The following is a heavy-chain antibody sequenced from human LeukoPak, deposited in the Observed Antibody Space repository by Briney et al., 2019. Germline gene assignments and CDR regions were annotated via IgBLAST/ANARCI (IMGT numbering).Heavy chain of an antibody. Sequence: GGSLRLSCAASGFTFSSYGMYWVRQAPGKGLEWVAFIRYDGSNKYYADSVKGRFTISRDNSKNTLYLQMNSLRAEDTAVYYCAKDRDSSGYSPYFDYWGQGTLVTVSS. CDR3: AKDRDSSGYSPYFDY. D-gene: IGHD3-22*01. CDR2: IRYDGSNK. V-gene: IGHV3-30*02. J-gene: IGHJ4*02. CDR1: GFTFSSYG.